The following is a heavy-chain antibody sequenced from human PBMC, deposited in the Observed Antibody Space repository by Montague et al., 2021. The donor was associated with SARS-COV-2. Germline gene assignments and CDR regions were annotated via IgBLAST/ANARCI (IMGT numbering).Heavy chain of an antibody. J-gene: IGHJ6*02. CDR2: IYSGGST. Sequence: SLRLSCAASGFTVSSNYMSWVRQAPGKGLEWVSVIYSGGSTYYADAVKGRCTISRDNSKNKLQLPMNNLRAEDTTVYYCARAYYYYGMDVWGQGTTVTVSS. CDR3: ARAYYYYGMDV. CDR1: GFTVSSNY. V-gene: IGHV3-66*01.